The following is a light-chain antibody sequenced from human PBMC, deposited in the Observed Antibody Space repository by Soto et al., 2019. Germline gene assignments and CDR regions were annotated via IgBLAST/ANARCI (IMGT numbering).Light chain of an antibody. CDR2: GAS. J-gene: IGKJ5*01. CDR3: QQTYSAPIV. CDR1: QSISTF. Sequence: DIQMTQSPSTLSASIGDRVTITCRASQSISTFVGWYQQKPGEAPKLLISGASNLRSGVPSRFSGGGSGTDFTLTITSLQPADFATYYCQQTYSAPIVFGQGTRLEIK. V-gene: IGKV1-39*01.